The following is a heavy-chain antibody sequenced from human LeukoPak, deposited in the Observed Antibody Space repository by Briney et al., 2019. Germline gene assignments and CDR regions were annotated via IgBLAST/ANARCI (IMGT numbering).Heavy chain of an antibody. J-gene: IGHJ4*02. Sequence: PGGSLRLSCAASGFTFSSYSVNWVRQAPGKGLEWVSSISSSSSYIYYADSVKGRFTISRDNAKNSLYLQMNSLRAEDTAVYYCARVGYPLLWLGELPDWGQGTLVTVSS. D-gene: IGHD3-10*01. CDR1: GFTFSSYS. V-gene: IGHV3-21*01. CDR2: ISSSSSYI. CDR3: ARVGYPLLWLGELPD.